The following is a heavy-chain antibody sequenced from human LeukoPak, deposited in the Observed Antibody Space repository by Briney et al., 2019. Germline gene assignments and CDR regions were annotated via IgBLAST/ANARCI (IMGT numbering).Heavy chain of an antibody. V-gene: IGHV3-11*01. J-gene: IGHJ6*02. D-gene: IGHD6-13*01. CDR3: ARFRFASSWPYGVDV. CDR2: ISTNGGAK. Sequence: GGSLRLSCAASAFTFRDYYMSWIRQAPGKGLEWIPYISTNGGAKYYADSVKGRFTISGDNTENSLFLQMDSLRAEDTAVYYCARFRFASSWPYGVDVWGQGTTVTVSS. CDR1: AFTFRDYY.